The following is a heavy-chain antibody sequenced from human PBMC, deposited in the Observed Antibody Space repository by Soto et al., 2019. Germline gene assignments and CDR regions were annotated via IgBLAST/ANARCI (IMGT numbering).Heavy chain of an antibody. J-gene: IGHJ4*02. D-gene: IGHD1-26*01. CDR1: GFTFSSYG. V-gene: IGHV3-30*18. CDR2: ISYDGSNK. CDR3: AKDRWELSYFDY. Sequence: QVQLVESGGGVVQPGRSLRLSCAASGFTFSSYGMHWVRQAPGKGLEWVAVISYDGSNKYYADSVKGRFTISRDNSKNTLYLQMNSLRAEDTAVYYCAKDRWELSYFDYWGQGTLVTVSS.